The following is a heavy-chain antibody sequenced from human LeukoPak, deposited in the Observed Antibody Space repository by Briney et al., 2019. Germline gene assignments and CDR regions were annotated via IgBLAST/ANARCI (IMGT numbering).Heavy chain of an antibody. CDR1: GFTFSSYA. V-gene: IGHV3-23*01. D-gene: IGHD1-26*01. CDR3: AKGGSGSYYANFDY. Sequence: PGGSLRLSCAASGFTFSSYAKSWVRQAPGKGLEWVSAISGSGGSTYYADSVKGRFTISRDNSKNTLYLQMNSLRAEDTAVYYCAKGGSGSYYANFDYWGQGTLVTVSS. CDR2: ISGSGGST. J-gene: IGHJ4*02.